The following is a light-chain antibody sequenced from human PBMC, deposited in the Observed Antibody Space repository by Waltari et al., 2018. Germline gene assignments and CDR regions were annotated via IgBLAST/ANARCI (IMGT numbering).Light chain of an antibody. V-gene: IGLV3-19*01. Sequence: SSELTQAPAVSVALGQTVRITCQGDSLRSYYASRYQQKPGQAPVLVIYGKNNRPSGIPDRFSGSSSGNTASLTITGAQAEDEADYYCNSQDSTGNHPVYVFGTGTKVTVL. CDR1: SLRSYY. CDR2: GKN. CDR3: NSQDSTGNHPVYV. J-gene: IGLJ1*01.